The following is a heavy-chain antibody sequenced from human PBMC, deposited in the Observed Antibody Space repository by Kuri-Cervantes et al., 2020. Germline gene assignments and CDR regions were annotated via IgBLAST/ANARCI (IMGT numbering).Heavy chain of an antibody. D-gene: IGHD5-12*01. V-gene: IGHV3-9*01. Sequence: SLKISCAASGFTVSSNYMSWVRQAPGKGLEWVSGISWNSGSIGYADSVKGRFTISRDNAKNSLYLQMNSLRAEDTALYYCAKSGYLRYYYYGMDVWGQGTTVTVSS. J-gene: IGHJ6*02. CDR2: ISWNSGSI. CDR3: AKSGYLRYYYYGMDV. CDR1: GFTVSSNY.